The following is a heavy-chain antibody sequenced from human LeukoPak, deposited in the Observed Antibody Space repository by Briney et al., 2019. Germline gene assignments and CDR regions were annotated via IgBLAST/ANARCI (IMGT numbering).Heavy chain of an antibody. J-gene: IGHJ4*02. V-gene: IGHV4-34*01. D-gene: IGHD3-22*01. CDR1: GGSFSGYY. CDR3: ARLAPWYYYDSSVSRGYFDY. Sequence: SETLSLTCAVYGGSFSGYYWSWIRQPPGKGLEWIGEINHSGSTNYNPSLKSRVTISVDTSKNQFSLKLSSVTAADTAVYYCARLAPWYYYDSSVSRGYFDYWGQGTLVTVSS. CDR2: INHSGST.